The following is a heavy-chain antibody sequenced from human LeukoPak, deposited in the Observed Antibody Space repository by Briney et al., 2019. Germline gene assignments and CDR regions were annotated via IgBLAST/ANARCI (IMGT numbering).Heavy chain of an antibody. Sequence: ASVKVSCKASGYTFTGYYIHWVRQAPGQGLEWMGWINPNSGGTNYAQKFQGRVTMTRDTSISTAYMDLSRLISDDTAVYYCARGPGWFDPWGQGTLVTVSS. V-gene: IGHV1-2*02. CDR1: GYTFTGYY. J-gene: IGHJ5*02. CDR2: INPNSGGT. CDR3: ARGPGWFDP.